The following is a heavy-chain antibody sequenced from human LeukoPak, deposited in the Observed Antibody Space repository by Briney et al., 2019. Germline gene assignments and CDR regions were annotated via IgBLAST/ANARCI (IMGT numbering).Heavy chain of an antibody. V-gene: IGHV3-23*01. CDR1: GFTFSSYA. CDR3: ARDSIRYSSGYYGMDV. CDR2: ITGSGGNT. J-gene: IGHJ6*02. D-gene: IGHD6-19*01. Sequence: GGALRLSCAASGFTFSSYAMSWVRQAPGKGLDWVSAITGSGGNTYYPDSVKGRFTTSRDNSKNTLYLQMNSLRAEDTAVYYCARDSIRYSSGYYGMDVWGQGTTVTVSS.